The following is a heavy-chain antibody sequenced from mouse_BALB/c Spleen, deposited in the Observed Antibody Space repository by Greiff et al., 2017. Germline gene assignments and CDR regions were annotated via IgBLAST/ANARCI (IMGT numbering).Heavy chain of an antibody. CDR1: GFSLTGYG. D-gene: IGHD1-1*01. V-gene: IGHV2-6-7*01. Sequence: VKLQESGPGLVAPSQSLSITCTVSGFSLTGYGVNWVRQPPGKGLEWLGMIWGDGSTDNNSALKSRLSIRKDNSKSQVFLKMNSLRTDDTARYYYARDYYGSSNGYFDVWGAGTTVTVSS. CDR3: ARDYYGSSNGYFDV. CDR2: IWGDGST. J-gene: IGHJ1*01.